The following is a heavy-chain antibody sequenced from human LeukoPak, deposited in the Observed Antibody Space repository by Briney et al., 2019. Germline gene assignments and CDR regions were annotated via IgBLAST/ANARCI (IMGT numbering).Heavy chain of an antibody. Sequence: GGSLRLSCAASGFTFSSYGMHWVRQAPGKGLEWVAFIRYDGSNKYYADSVKGRFTISRDNSKNTLYLQMNSLRAEDTAVYYCAGTVTTFRARNNWSDPWGQGTLVTVSS. CDR3: AGTVTTFRARNNWSDP. D-gene: IGHD4-17*01. J-gene: IGHJ5*02. CDR1: GFTFSSYG. CDR2: IRYDGSNK. V-gene: IGHV3-30*02.